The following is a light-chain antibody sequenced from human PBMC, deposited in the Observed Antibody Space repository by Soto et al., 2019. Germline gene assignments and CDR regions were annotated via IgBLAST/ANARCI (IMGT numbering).Light chain of an antibody. CDR3: QQFYSYPLT. V-gene: IGKV1-13*02. Sequence: AIQLTQSPSSLSASVGDRVIITCRASQGISSALVWYQQKPGKAPKLLIYDASTLESGVPSRFSGSGSGTDFTLTISSLQPEDFATYYCQQFYSYPLTFGGGTKVEIK. CDR2: DAS. J-gene: IGKJ4*01. CDR1: QGISSA.